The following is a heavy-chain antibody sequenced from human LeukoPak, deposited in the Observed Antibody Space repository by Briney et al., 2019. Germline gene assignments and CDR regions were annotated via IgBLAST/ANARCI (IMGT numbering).Heavy chain of an antibody. J-gene: IGHJ4*02. CDR1: GGSISSGDYY. D-gene: IGHD3-10*01. Sequence: SQTLSLTCTVSGGSISSGDYYWSWIRQPPGKGLEWIGYIYYSGSTYYNPSLKSRVTISVDTSKNQFSLKLSSVTAADTAGYYCARGSQDGSLFDYWGQGTLVTVSS. CDR2: IYYSGST. V-gene: IGHV4-30-4*08. CDR3: ARGSQDGSLFDY.